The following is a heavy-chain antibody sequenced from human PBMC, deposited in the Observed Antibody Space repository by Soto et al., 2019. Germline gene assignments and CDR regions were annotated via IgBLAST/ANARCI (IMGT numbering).Heavy chain of an antibody. CDR3: TREGDGSGFFSDF. Sequence: GGSLKLSCVASGSTFSDYNLNWVRQAPGKGLEWVSFISGRSNTIYYADSVKGRFTISRDNAKNSLYLLMNSLRAEDTAVYYCTREGDGSGFFSDFWGQGA. CDR2: ISGRSNTI. J-gene: IGHJ4*02. V-gene: IGHV3-48*01. CDR1: GSTFSDYN. D-gene: IGHD3-22*01.